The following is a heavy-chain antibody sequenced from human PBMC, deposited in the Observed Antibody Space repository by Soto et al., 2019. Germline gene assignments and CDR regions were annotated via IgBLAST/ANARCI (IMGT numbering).Heavy chain of an antibody. J-gene: IGHJ6*02. Sequence: QVQLQESGPGLVKPSGTLSLTCAVSGGSISSSNWWSWVRQPPGKGLEWIGENYHSGSTNYNPSLKRRVTKSVEKSKSQFSLKLSSVTAADTAVYYCATSRGITMVRGVFHYGMDVWGQGTKVTVSS. V-gene: IGHV4-4*02. D-gene: IGHD3-10*01. CDR1: GGSISSSNW. CDR2: NYHSGST. CDR3: ATSRGITMVRGVFHYGMDV.